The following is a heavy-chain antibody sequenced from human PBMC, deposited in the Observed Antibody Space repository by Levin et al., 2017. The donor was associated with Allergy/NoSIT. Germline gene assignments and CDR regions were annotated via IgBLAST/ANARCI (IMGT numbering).Heavy chain of an antibody. J-gene: IGHJ3*02. CDR1: GFTFSRYD. Sequence: GESLKISCAASGFTFSRYDMHWVRQATGKGLEWVSAIGTAGDTYYPGSVKGRFTISREDAKNSLYLQMNSLRAGDTAVYYCARGGGLDDYDTRAVPRDAFDIRGQGTMVTVSS. V-gene: IGHV3-13*01. CDR3: ARGGGLDDYDTRAVPRDAFDI. D-gene: IGHD3-22*01. CDR2: IGTAGDT.